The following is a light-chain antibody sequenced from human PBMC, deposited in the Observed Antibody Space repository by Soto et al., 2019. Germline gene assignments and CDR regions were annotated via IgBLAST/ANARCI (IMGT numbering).Light chain of an antibody. CDR1: QSVSSN. Sequence: EIVMTQSPATLSVSPGERATFSCRASQSVSSNLAWYQQKPGQAPRLLIYGASSRATGIPDRFSGSGSGTDFTPTISRLEPEDFAVYYCQQYGSSPTWTFGQGTKVDIK. CDR3: QQYGSSPTWT. CDR2: GAS. V-gene: IGKV3-20*01. J-gene: IGKJ1*01.